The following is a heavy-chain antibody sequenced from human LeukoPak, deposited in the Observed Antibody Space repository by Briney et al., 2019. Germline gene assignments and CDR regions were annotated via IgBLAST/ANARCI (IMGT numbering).Heavy chain of an antibody. CDR2: ISWSSGSI. CDR1: GFTFDDYA. J-gene: IGHJ6*02. CDR3: ARDGYCSGGSCSRPGGMDV. V-gene: IGHV3-9*01. D-gene: IGHD2-15*01. Sequence: PGGSLRLSCAASGFTFDDYAIHWVRQAPGKGLEWVSGISWSSGSIRYADSVKGRFTISRDNAKNSLYLQMNSLRAEDTAVYYCARDGYCSGGSCSRPGGMDVWGQGTTVTVSS.